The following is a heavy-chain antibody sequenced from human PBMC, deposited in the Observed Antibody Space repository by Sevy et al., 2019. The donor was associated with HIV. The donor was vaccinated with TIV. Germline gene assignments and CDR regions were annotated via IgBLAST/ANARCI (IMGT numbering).Heavy chain of an antibody. Sequence: GGSLRLSCAASGFTFADHAFHWVRQAPGKGLEWVAIISFDGRNKRLAESVRGRFTISRDDSKNTVYLQMTSLRPEDTAVYYCARDHCTDGACFRSGYFDYWGQGTLVTVSS. J-gene: IGHJ4*02. CDR3: ARDHCTDGACFRSGYFDY. D-gene: IGHD2-8*01. CDR1: GFTFADHA. V-gene: IGHV3-30*04. CDR2: ISFDGRNK.